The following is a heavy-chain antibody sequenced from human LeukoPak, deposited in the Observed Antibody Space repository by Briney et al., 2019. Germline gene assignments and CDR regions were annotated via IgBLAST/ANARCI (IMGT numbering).Heavy chain of an antibody. V-gene: IGHV3-23*01. CDR3: ARSDRIVGATATFDY. Sequence: GGSLRLSCAASGFTFSSHAMSWVRQAPGKGLQWVSVISGSAGNTYYADSVKGRFTISRDNSKNTLYLQMNSPRAEDTAVYYCARSDRIVGATATFDYWGQGTLVTVSS. J-gene: IGHJ4*02. D-gene: IGHD1-26*01. CDR2: ISGSAGNT. CDR1: GFTFSSHA.